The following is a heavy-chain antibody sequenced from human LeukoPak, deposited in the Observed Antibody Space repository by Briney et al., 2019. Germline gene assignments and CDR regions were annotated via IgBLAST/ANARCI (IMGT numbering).Heavy chain of an antibody. Sequence: GGSLRLSYAASGFTFSSYAMSWVRQAPGKGLEWVSGISGSSGSTYYADSVKGRFTITRDNSKNTLYLQMNSLRAEDTAVYYCAILYSSSWYVGYWGQGTLVTVSS. D-gene: IGHD6-13*01. CDR1: GFTFSSYA. CDR2: ISGSSGST. J-gene: IGHJ4*02. V-gene: IGHV3-23*01. CDR3: AILYSSSWYVGY.